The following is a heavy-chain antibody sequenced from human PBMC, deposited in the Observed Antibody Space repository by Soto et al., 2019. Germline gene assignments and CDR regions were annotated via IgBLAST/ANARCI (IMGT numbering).Heavy chain of an antibody. CDR3: ARWIRTLNYDY. J-gene: IGHJ4*02. V-gene: IGHV3-33*01. D-gene: IGHD2-2*03. CDR1: GFTFSTYG. CDR2: IDHDGSNK. Sequence: QVQLLESGGCVVQPGTSLRLSCAASGFTFSTYGMHWVRQAPGKGLEWVASIDHDGSNKHYADTVKGRFTVSRDNSKNTLFLQVDSLRVGDTAVYFCARWIRTLNYDYWGQGTLLIVSS.